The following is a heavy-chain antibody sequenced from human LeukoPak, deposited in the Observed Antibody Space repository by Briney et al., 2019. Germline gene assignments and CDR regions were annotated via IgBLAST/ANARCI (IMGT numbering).Heavy chain of an antibody. D-gene: IGHD2-2*01. Sequence: PSETLSLTCTVSGGSISSSRYYWGWIRQPPGKGLEWIGSIGYSGSTYYNPSLKRRVTVSVDTSENQFSLKLSSVAAADTAVYFCVRTRLSDHIVPAAERADDACDMWGQGTMVTVSS. CDR2: IGYSGST. CDR1: GGSISSSRYY. J-gene: IGHJ3*02. CDR3: VRTRLSDHIVPAAERADDACDM. V-gene: IGHV4-39*07.